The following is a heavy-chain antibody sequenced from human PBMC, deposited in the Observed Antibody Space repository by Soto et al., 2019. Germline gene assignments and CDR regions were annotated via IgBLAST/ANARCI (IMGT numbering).Heavy chain of an antibody. CDR3: AREVDWGSYRYFDY. J-gene: IGHJ4*02. D-gene: IGHD3-16*02. V-gene: IGHV3-21*01. CDR2: VSSSSSYK. CDR1: GFTFSSYS. Sequence: EVQLVESGGGLVKPGGSLRLSCAASGFTFSSYSMNWVRQAPGKGLEWVSFVSSSSSYKYYTHSVKGRFTISRDNAKNSLYLQMNTLRAEDTAVYYCAREVDWGSYRYFDYWGLGTLVTVSS.